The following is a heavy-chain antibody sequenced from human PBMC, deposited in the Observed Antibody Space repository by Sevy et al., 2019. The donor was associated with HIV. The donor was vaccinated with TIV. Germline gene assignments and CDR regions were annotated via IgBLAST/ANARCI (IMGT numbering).Heavy chain of an antibody. CDR3: AREGCTKPHDY. Sequence: ETLSLTCTLSGGSFSNYYWNWVRQPPGKGLEWVSTLSFGCGEINYADSVKGRFTISRDNSKSSVYLQMNNLRPEDTAVYYCAREGCTKPHDYWGQGTLVTVSS. CDR1: GGSFSNYY. J-gene: IGHJ4*02. CDR2: LSFGCGEI. D-gene: IGHD2-8*01. V-gene: IGHV3-21*04.